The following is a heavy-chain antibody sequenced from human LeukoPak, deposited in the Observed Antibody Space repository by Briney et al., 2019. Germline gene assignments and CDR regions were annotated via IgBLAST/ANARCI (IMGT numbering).Heavy chain of an antibody. Sequence: SSETLSLTCTVSGGSISSYYWSWIRQPAGKGLEWIGRIYTSGSTNYNPSLKSRVTMSVDTSKNQFSLKLSSVTAADTAVYYCARDGPLAIIQLWLGSGFDPWGQRTLDTVSS. D-gene: IGHD5-18*01. V-gene: IGHV4-4*07. J-gene: IGHJ5*02. CDR3: ARDGPLAIIQLWLGSGFDP. CDR2: IYTSGST. CDR1: GGSISSYY.